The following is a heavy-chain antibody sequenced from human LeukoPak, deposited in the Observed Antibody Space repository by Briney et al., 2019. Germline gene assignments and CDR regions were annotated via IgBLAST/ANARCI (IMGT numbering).Heavy chain of an antibody. CDR3: ARDRLVRQWYLDF. D-gene: IGHD3-9*01. Sequence: PSETLSLTCTVSGRSLHNYYWIWIRQPPAKGREWVGYIYYSGSTNYNPSLTSRVTMSIDTSMNQFSLKLSSVTAADTAVYYCARDRLVRQWYLDFWGRGTLVTVSS. J-gene: IGHJ2*01. CDR2: IYYSGST. CDR1: GRSLHNYY. V-gene: IGHV4-59*01.